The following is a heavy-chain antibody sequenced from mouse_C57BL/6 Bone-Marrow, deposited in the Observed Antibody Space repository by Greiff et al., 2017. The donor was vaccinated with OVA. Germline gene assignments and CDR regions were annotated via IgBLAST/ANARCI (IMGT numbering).Heavy chain of an antibody. V-gene: IGHV1-76*01. CDR2: IYPGSGNT. Sequence: VKLMESGAELVRPGASVKLSCKASGYTFPDYYINWVKQRPGQGLEWIARIYPGSGNTYYNEKFKGKATLTAEKSSSTAYMQLSSLTSEDSAVYFCARSWGYYDVEYYFDYWGQGTTLTVSS. CDR3: ARSWGYYDVEYYFDY. J-gene: IGHJ2*01. CDR1: GYTFPDYY. D-gene: IGHD1-1*01.